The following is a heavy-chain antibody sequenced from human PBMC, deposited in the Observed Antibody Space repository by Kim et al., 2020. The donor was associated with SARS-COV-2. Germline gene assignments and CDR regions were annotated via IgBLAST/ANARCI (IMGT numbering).Heavy chain of an antibody. CDR1: GGTFGNYG. V-gene: IGHV1-69*13. J-gene: IGHJ6*02. Sequence: SVKVSCKTSGGTFGNYGFAWVRLAPGQGLEWMGGIIPVSDTRDYAQKFQGRLTFTADGSTSTAYMELTTLKSDDTAVYYCARARTGSLYYYFGMDVWGPETTVTVSS. CDR3: ARARTGSLYYYFGMDV. CDR2: IIPVSDTR. D-gene: IGHD1-1*01.